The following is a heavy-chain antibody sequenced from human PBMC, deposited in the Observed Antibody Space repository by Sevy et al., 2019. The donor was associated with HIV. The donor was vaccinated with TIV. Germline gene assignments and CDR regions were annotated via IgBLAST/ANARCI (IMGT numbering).Heavy chain of an antibody. Sequence: GGSLRLSCKPSGFTVVSYAMNWVRQAPGKGLEWVSTIYGSGSTTYYADSLRGRFSISRDDSKNTLYLQSNSLKTEDTAVYHYAGGRFDSSGSFDAFDIWGQGTMVTVSS. J-gene: IGHJ3*02. CDR1: GFTVVSYA. CDR2: IYGSGSTT. D-gene: IGHD3-22*01. CDR3: AGGRFDSSGSFDAFDI. V-gene: IGHV3-23*01.